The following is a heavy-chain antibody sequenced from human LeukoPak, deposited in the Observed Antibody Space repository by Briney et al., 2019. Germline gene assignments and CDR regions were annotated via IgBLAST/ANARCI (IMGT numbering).Heavy chain of an antibody. CDR2: ISGSGGST. D-gene: IGHD2-15*01. V-gene: IGHV3-23*01. Sequence: GGSLRLSCAASGFTFSSYAMSRVRQAPGKGLEWVSAISGSGGSTYYADSVKGRFTISRDNSKNTLYLQMNSLRAEDTAVYYCARKSVAATPRDIVYQYSYMDVWGKGTTVTVSS. CDR3: ARKSVAATPRDIVYQYSYMDV. CDR1: GFTFSSYA. J-gene: IGHJ6*03.